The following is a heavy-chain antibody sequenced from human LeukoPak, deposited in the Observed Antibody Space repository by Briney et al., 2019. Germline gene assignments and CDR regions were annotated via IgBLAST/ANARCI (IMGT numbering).Heavy chain of an antibody. J-gene: IGHJ4*02. CDR3: VIVTPSGYDFKY. CDR1: GITFSRYC. D-gene: IGHD5-12*01. Sequence: GGSLRLSCAASGITFSRYCMHWVRQAPGKGLVWVSRITSDGSNTTYADSVKGRFTISRDNAKNTLYLQMDSLTAEDTAVYYSVIVTPSGYDFKYWGRGTVVSVFS. V-gene: IGHV3-74*01. CDR2: ITSDGSNT.